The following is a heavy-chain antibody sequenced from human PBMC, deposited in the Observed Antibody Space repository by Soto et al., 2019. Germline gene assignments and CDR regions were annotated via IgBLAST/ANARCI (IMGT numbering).Heavy chain of an antibody. D-gene: IGHD3-3*01. CDR1: GYTFTSYD. CDR3: ARGGFLEWLSYNWFGP. J-gene: IGHJ5*02. V-gene: IGHV1-8*01. Sequence: ASVKVSCKASGYTFTSYDINWVRQATGQGLEWMGWMNPNSGNTGYAQKFQGRVTMTRNTSISTAYMELSSLRSEDTAVYYCARGGFLEWLSYNWFGPWGQGTLVTVSS. CDR2: MNPNSGNT.